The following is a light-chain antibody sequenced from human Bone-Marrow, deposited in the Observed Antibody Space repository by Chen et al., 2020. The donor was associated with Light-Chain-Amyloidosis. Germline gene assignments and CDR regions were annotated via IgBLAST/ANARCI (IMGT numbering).Light chain of an antibody. CDR2: RDT. CDR1: DLPTKY. V-gene: IGLV3-25*03. CDR3: QSADSSGTYEVI. Sequence: SYQLTQPPSVSVPQGQTARITCSGDDLPTKYAYWYQQKPGQAPVLVVHRDTERPSGISERFSGCSSGTTATLTISGVQAEDEADYHCQSADSSGTYEVIFGRGTKLTVL. J-gene: IGLJ2*01.